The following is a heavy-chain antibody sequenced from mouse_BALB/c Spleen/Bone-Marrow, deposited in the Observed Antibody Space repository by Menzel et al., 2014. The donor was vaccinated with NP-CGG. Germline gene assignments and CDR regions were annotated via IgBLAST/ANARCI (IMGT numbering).Heavy chain of an antibody. D-gene: IGHD1-1*02. Sequence: VQLQQPGPELVKPGASVKISCKASGYTFTDYNLHWVKQSHGKSLEWTGYIYPNNGGTGYNQKFKTKATVTADNYSSTAYMELRSLTSEDSAVYYCARRGSPYYFDYCGQGTTITVSS. CDR2: IYPNNGGT. V-gene: IGHV1S29*02. CDR1: GYTFTDYN. CDR3: ARRGSPYYFDY. J-gene: IGHJ2*01.